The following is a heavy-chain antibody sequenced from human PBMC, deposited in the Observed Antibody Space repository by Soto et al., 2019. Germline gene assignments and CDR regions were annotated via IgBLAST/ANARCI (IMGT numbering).Heavy chain of an antibody. V-gene: IGHV4-31*03. J-gene: IGHJ5*02. CDR1: VGSISSGAYY. D-gene: IGHD6-13*01. Sequence: PSETLSLTCTVSVGSISSGAYYWGWIRQHPGKGLEWIGYISHRGTAYYTPSLKSRVSLSVDPSKSQFSLNVTSLTAADTAVYYCARVSATGTRWFDPWGPGTLVTV. CDR2: ISHRGTA. CDR3: ARVSATGTRWFDP.